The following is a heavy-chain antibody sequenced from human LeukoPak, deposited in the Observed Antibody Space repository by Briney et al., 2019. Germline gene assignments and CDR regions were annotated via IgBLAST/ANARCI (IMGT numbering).Heavy chain of an antibody. CDR3: ARGSNWGDY. D-gene: IGHD7-27*01. CDR1: GGSISSSNYY. V-gene: IGHV4-39*07. CDR2: IYYSGST. Sequence: PSETLSLTCTVSGGSISSSNYYWVWIRQPPGKGLEWIGSIYYSGSTYYNPSLKSRVTMSVDTSKNQFSLKLSSVTAADTAVYYCARGSNWGDYWGQGALVTVSS. J-gene: IGHJ4*02.